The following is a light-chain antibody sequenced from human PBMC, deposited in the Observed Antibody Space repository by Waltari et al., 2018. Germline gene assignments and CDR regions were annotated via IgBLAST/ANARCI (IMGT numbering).Light chain of an antibody. CDR1: PSVSSN. J-gene: IGKJ2*01. Sequence: EIVMTQSPATLSVSPGAGAPLSRRASPSVSSNLAWYQPRPGQAPRLLIYGASTRATGIPARFSGSGSGTEFTLTISSLQSEDSAVYYCHQYSSWPPMFTFGQGTKLEIK. V-gene: IGKV3-15*01. CDR2: GAS. CDR3: HQYSSWPPMFT.